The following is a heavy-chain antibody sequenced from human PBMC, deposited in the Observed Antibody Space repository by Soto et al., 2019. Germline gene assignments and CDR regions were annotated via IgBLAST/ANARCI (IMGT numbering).Heavy chain of an antibody. Sequence: QGQLVQSGAEVKKPGASVKVSCTASGNTFTNFGVTWVRQAPGQGLEWMGWISAYTDDPNYAQKFQGRVTMTLDTATSTADWALRSLTSAATAVYCCARVIPGAEAGFDPWGEGTLVTVSS. V-gene: IGHV1-18*01. CDR2: ISAYTDDP. D-gene: IGHD2-2*01. CDR3: ARVIPGAEAGFDP. CDR1: GNTFTNFG. J-gene: IGHJ5*02.